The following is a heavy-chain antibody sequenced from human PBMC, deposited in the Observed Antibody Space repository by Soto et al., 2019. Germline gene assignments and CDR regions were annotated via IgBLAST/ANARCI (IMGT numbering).Heavy chain of an antibody. CDR2: ISSSSSYI. V-gene: IGHV3-21*01. J-gene: IGHJ6*03. CDR1: GFTFSSYS. CDR3: ARGALSGYDSRYYYYYYMDV. D-gene: IGHD5-12*01. Sequence: GGSLRLSCAASGFTFSSYSMNWVRQAPGKGLEWVSSISSSSSYIYYADSVKGRFTISRDNAKNSLYLQMNSLRAEDTAVYYCARGALSGYDSRYYYYYYMDVWGKGTTVTVSS.